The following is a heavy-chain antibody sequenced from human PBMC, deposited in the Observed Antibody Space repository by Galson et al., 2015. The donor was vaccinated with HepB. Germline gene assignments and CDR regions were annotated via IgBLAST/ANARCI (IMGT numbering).Heavy chain of an antibody. CDR2: IYTSGST. J-gene: IGHJ5*02. CDR1: GGSISSGSYY. V-gene: IGHV4-61*02. CDR3: ARPQLSPYYDFWSGYYNWFDP. D-gene: IGHD3-3*01. Sequence: TLSLTCTVSGGSISSGSYYWSWIRQPAGKGLEWIGRIYTSGSTNYNPSLKSRVTISVDTSKNQFSLKLSSVTAADTAVYYCARPQLSPYYDFWSGYYNWFDPWGQGTLVTVSS.